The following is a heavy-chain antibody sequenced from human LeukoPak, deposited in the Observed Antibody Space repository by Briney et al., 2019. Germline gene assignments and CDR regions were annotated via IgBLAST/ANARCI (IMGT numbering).Heavy chain of an antibody. CDR2: ISSSSSTI. V-gene: IGHV3-48*01. Sequence: PGGSLRLSCAASGFTFSSYSMNWVRQAPGQGLEWVSYISSSSSTIYYADSVKGRFTISRDNAKNSLYLQMNSLRAEDTAVYYCARVRFLEWFKGTDAFDIWSQGTMVTVSS. D-gene: IGHD3-3*01. CDR3: ARVRFLEWFKGTDAFDI. J-gene: IGHJ3*02. CDR1: GFTFSSYS.